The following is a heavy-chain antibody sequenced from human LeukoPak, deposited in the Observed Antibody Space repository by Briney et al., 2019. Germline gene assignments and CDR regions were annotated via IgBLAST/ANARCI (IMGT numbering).Heavy chain of an antibody. CDR3: ARMYSSGWLPSWFDP. CDR2: IYTSGST. CDR1: GGSISSGSYY. Sequence: SETLSLTCTVSGGSISSGSYYWSWIRQPAGKGLEWIGRIYTSGSTNYNPSLKSRVTISVDTSKNQFSLKLSSVTAADTAVYYCARMYSSGWLPSWFDPWGQGTLVTVSS. V-gene: IGHV4-61*02. J-gene: IGHJ5*02. D-gene: IGHD6-19*01.